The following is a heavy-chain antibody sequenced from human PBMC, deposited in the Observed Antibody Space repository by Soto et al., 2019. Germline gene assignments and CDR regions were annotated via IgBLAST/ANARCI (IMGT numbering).Heavy chain of an antibody. CDR3: ARDQNGDYYFDY. CDR1: GGSISSSSYY. Sequence: SETLSLTCTVSGGSISSSSYYWGWIRQPPGKGLEWIGNIYYSGSTNYNPSLKSRVTISVDTSKNQFSLKLSSVTAADTAVYYCARDQNGDYYFDYWGQGTLVT. D-gene: IGHD4-17*01. V-gene: IGHV4-39*07. J-gene: IGHJ4*02. CDR2: IYYSGST.